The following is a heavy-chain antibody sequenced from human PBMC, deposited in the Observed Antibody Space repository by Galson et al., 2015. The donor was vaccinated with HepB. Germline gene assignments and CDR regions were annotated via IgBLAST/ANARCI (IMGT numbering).Heavy chain of an antibody. D-gene: IGHD6-19*01. J-gene: IGHJ4*02. CDR3: ARDGMRQWLVL. Sequence: SLRLSCAASGFTFSSYPMHWIRQTPGKGLEWVALTSYDGNHKDYADSVKGRFSVSRDNSNNTLYLQMSSLRPEDTAVYYCARDGMRQWLVLWGQGTLVTVSS. CDR2: TSYDGNHK. V-gene: IGHV3-30-3*01. CDR1: GFTFSSYP.